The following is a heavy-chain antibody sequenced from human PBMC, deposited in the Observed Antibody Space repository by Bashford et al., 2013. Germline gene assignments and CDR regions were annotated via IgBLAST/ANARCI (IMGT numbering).Heavy chain of an antibody. V-gene: IGHV4-4*07. Sequence: SSETLSLTCTVSGGSVTTSYWSWIRQPAGKGLEWIGRIYTSGSTNYNPSLKSRVTMSVDTSKNQFSLKLSSVTAADTAVYYCARVSLVSQGPYFDYWGQGTLVTVSS. J-gene: IGHJ4*02. CDR3: ARVSLVSQGPYFDY. CDR1: GGSVTTSY. D-gene: IGHD4-23*01. CDR2: IYTSGST.